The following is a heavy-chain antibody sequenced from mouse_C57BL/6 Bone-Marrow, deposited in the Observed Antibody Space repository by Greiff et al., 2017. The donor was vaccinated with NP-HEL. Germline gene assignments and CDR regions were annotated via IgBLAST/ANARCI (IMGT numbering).Heavy chain of an antibody. D-gene: IGHD2-3*01. CDR3: ASEDGYPFDY. CDR2: ISSGSSTI. CDR1: GFTFSDYG. Sequence: EVHLVESGGGLVKPGGSLKLSCAASGFTFSDYGMHWVRQAPEKGLEWVAYISSGSSTIYYADTVKGRFTISRDNAKNTLFLQMTSLRSEDTAMYYCASEDGYPFDYWGQGTTLTVSS. V-gene: IGHV5-17*01. J-gene: IGHJ2*01.